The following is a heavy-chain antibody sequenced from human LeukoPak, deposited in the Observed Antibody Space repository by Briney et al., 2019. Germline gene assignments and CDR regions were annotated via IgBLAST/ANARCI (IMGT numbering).Heavy chain of an antibody. CDR3: ARGGSGSYNYYYMDV. Sequence: ASVKVSCKASGYTFTRYAMHWVRQAPGQRLEWMGWINAGNGNTKYSQEFQGRVTITRDTSASTAYMELSSLRSEDMAVYYCARGGSGSYNYYYMDVWGKGTTVTVSS. V-gene: IGHV1-3*03. J-gene: IGHJ6*03. D-gene: IGHD3-10*01. CDR2: INAGNGNT. CDR1: GYTFTRYA.